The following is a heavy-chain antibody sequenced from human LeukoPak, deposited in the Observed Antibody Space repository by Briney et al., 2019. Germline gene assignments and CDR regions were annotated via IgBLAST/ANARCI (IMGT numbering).Heavy chain of an antibody. CDR3: ARAGQGYCSSASCFLSLDY. J-gene: IGHJ4*02. CDR2: IYYSGST. V-gene: IGHV4-39*07. D-gene: IGHD2-2*01. Sequence: PSETLSLTCTVSGGSISSSSYYWGWIRQPPGKGLEWIGSIYYSGSTNYNPSLKSRVTISIDKSKNQFSLKLNSVTAADTAVYYCARAGQGYCSSASCFLSLDYWGQGTLVTVSS. CDR1: GGSISSSSYY.